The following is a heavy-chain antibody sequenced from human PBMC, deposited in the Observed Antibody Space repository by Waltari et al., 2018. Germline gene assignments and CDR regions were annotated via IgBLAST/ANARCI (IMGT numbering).Heavy chain of an antibody. CDR1: RGSLSVDY. CDR2: IHHTGST. J-gene: IGHJ4*02. CDR3: AKGGASSRPFDQ. Sequence: QVQLQESGPGLVKPSETLSLTCTVSRGSLSVDYWSWIRQPPGKGLEWIAFIHHTGSTNSNPSLASRVTISVDMSKNQFSLRLSSVTAADTAVYYCAKGGASSRPFDQWGQGTLVTVSS. V-gene: IGHV4-59*01.